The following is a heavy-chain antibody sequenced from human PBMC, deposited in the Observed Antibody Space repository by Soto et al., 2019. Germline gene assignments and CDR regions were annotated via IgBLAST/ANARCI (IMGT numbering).Heavy chain of an antibody. CDR3: AKRGSFFRPCLGYYDN. CDR2: INPNSGGT. J-gene: IGHJ4*02. D-gene: IGHD3-10*01. V-gene: IGHV1-2*02. Sequence: ASVKVSCKASGFTFTGHYIHWVRQAPGQGLEWMGWINPNSGGTSYAQKFQGRVTMTRDTSITTAYMELSRLSSDDTAVYYCAKRGSFFRPCLGYYDNRGQRTMVTVSS. CDR1: GFTFTGHY.